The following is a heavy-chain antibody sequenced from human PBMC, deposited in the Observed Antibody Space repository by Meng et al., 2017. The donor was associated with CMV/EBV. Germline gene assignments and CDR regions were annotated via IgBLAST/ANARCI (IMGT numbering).Heavy chain of an antibody. Sequence: SGYSFPSSWIGWVRQLPGKGLEWLGIIYPGDSDTRYSPSFQGQVTISADKSISTAYLQWSSLKASDTAMYYCARIDSSGYYYNWFDPWGQGTLVTVSS. D-gene: IGHD3-22*01. V-gene: IGHV5-51*01. CDR2: IYPGDSDT. CDR1: GYSFPSSW. J-gene: IGHJ5*02. CDR3: ARIDSSGYYYNWFDP.